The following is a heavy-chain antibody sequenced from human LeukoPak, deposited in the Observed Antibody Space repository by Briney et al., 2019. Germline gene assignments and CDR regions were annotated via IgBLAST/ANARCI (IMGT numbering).Heavy chain of an antibody. V-gene: IGHV1-58*02. CDR2: IVVASDNT. CDR1: GFTFSSSA. D-gene: IGHD3-22*01. J-gene: IGHJ5*02. CDR3: VADPYYDGSGPPRWFDP. Sequence: SVKVSCKASGFTFSSSAMQWVRQARGQRLEWIGWIVVASDNTNSAQKFQERVTITRDMSTSTAYMELSSLRSDDTAVYYCVADPYYDGSGPPRWFDPWGQGTLVTVSS.